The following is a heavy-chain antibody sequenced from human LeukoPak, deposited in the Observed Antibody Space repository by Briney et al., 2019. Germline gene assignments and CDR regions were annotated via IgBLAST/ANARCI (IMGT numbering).Heavy chain of an antibody. D-gene: IGHD2-21*02. J-gene: IGHJ4*02. CDR1: GGSISGSTSY. Sequence: SETLSLTCTVSGGSISGSTSYWGWIRQPPGQGLEWIATIYYSGSTYYNPSLKSRATISVDTSRNQFSVRLSSGTATDTAIYYCARRPGGDRYYFNYWGQGTLVTVSS. CDR3: ARRPGGDRYYFNY. CDR2: IYYSGST. V-gene: IGHV4-39*01.